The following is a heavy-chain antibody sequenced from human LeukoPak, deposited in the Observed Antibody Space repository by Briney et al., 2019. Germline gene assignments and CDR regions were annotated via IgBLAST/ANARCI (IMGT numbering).Heavy chain of an antibody. V-gene: IGHV3-30*02. CDR1: GITFSSYA. D-gene: IGHD6-19*01. CDR3: AKEYSSGWYYFDY. J-gene: IGHJ4*02. CDR2: LRYDGSNE. Sequence: GSLRLSCAAPGITFSSYALHWVRQAPGKGMEWVASLRYDGSNEYYADSVKGRFTISRDNSKNTLHVQMNNLRAEDMAVYYCAKEYSSGWYYFDYWGRGTLVTVSS.